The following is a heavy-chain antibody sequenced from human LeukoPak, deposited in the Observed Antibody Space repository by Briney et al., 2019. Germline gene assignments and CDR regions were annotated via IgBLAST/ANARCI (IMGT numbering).Heavy chain of an antibody. Sequence: GGSLRLSCAASGFTFSDYYMGWVRRAPGKGLEWVSAISGSGGSTYYADSVKGRFTISRDNSKNTLYLQMNSLRAEDTAVYYCAKDSEPYCSGGSCPFDYWGQGTLVTVSS. D-gene: IGHD2-15*01. CDR2: ISGSGGST. J-gene: IGHJ4*02. V-gene: IGHV3-23*01. CDR3: AKDSEPYCSGGSCPFDY. CDR1: GFTFSDYY.